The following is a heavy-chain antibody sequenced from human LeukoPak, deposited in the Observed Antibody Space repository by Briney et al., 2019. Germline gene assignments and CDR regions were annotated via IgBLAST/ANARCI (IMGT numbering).Heavy chain of an antibody. CDR3: ARKRYTYGYLASAYFDY. D-gene: IGHD5-18*01. CDR1: GGSLNRYF. Sequence: SETLSLTCTVSGGSLNRYFWSWIRQPPGKGLEWIGHIYYSGTTNYNPSLKSRVTVSVDTSKNQFSLKLNSVTAADTAVYYCARKRYTYGYLASAYFDYWGQGALVTVSS. V-gene: IGHV4-59*01. CDR2: IYYSGTT. J-gene: IGHJ4*02.